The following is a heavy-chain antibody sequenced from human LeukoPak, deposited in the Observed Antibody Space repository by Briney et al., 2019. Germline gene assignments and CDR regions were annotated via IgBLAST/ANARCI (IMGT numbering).Heavy chain of an antibody. Sequence: SETLSLTCTVSGGSLSSYYWGWIRQPPGKGLEWIGSIYYSGSTYYNPSLRSRVTISVDTSKHQFSLRLTSGTAADTAVYYCARLAYSSSWHIDYWGQGTLVTVSS. V-gene: IGHV4-39*01. CDR1: GGSLSSYY. J-gene: IGHJ4*02. CDR3: ARLAYSSSWHIDY. D-gene: IGHD6-13*01. CDR2: IYYSGST.